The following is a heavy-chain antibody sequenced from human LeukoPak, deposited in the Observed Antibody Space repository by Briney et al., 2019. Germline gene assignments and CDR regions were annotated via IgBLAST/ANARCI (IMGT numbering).Heavy chain of an antibody. CDR1: GGSISSGSYY. J-gene: IGHJ3*02. D-gene: IGHD2-2*01. CDR3: ARNIVVVPAATKAFDI. Sequence: SETLSLTCTVSGGSISSGSYYWSWIRQPAGKGLEWIGRIYTSGSTNYNPSLKSRVTISVDTPKNQFSLKLSSVTAADTAVYYCARNIVVVPAATKAFDIWGQGTMVTVSS. CDR2: IYTSGST. V-gene: IGHV4-61*02.